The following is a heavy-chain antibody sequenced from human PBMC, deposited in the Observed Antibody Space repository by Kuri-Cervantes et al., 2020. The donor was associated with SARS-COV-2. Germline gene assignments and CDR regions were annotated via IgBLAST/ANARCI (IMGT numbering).Heavy chain of an antibody. J-gene: IGHJ3*02. CDR3: ARDSEMTRDAFEI. Sequence: SVKVSCKASGGTLSTYTITWVRQAPGQGLEWMGRIIPVLRVENYAQKFQGRVTITADKSTNTAYMELTSLRADDTAVYYCARDSEMTRDAFEIWGQGTMVTVSS. V-gene: IGHV1-69*04. CDR2: IIPVLRVE. CDR1: GGTLSTYT. D-gene: IGHD4-11*01.